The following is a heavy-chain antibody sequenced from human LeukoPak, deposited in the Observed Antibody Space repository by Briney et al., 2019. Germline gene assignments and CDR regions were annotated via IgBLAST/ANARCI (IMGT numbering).Heavy chain of an antibody. Sequence: ETLSLTCTVSGGSISSSSYYWGWIRQPPGKGLEWIGSIYYSGSTYYNPSLKSRVTISVDTSKNQFSLKLSSVTAADTAVYYCARGRLSSWSPFDYWGQGTLVTVSS. D-gene: IGHD6-13*01. J-gene: IGHJ4*02. CDR3: ARGRLSSWSPFDY. V-gene: IGHV4-39*01. CDR2: IYYSGST. CDR1: GGSISSSSYY.